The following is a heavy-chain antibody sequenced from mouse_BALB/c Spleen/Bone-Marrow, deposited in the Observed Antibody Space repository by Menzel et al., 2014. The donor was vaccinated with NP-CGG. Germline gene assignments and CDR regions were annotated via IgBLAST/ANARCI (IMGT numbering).Heavy chain of an antibody. V-gene: IGHV1-87*01. CDR2: IYPGDGDT. Sequence: VQLVESGAELARPGASVKLSCKASGYTFTSYWMRWVKQRPGQGLKWIGAIYPGDGDTRYTQKFRGKATLTADKSSNTAYMQLSSLTSEDSAVYFCASPYGNYDAMDYWGQGTSVTVSS. J-gene: IGHJ4*01. D-gene: IGHD2-1*01. CDR3: ASPYGNYDAMDY. CDR1: GYTFTSYW.